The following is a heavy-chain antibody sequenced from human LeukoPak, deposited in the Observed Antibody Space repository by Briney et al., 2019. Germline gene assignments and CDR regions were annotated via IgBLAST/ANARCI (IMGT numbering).Heavy chain of an antibody. Sequence: GRSLRLSCAASGFTFSDYGIHWVRQAPGKGLEWVAIIWSDGSNKYYADSVKGRFTISRDDSKNTVHLQMNSLRAEDTALYFCGRDLRSGYFDYLGQGTLATVSS. CDR2: IWSDGSNK. V-gene: IGHV3-33*01. J-gene: IGHJ4*02. CDR3: GRDLRSGYFDY. CDR1: GFTFSDYG. D-gene: IGHD4-17*01.